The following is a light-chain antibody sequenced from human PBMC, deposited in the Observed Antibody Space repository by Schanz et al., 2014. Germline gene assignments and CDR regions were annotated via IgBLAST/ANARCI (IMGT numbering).Light chain of an antibody. J-gene: IGLJ1*01. Sequence: QSVLTQPASVSGSPGQSITISCTGTSSDVGGYNYVSWYQQHPGKAPKLMIYDVSNRPSGVSSRFSGSKSVTTASLTISGLQAEDEADYYCSSYTNINTPQYVFGTGTKLTVL. CDR2: DVS. CDR1: SSDVGGYNY. CDR3: SSYTNINTPQYV. V-gene: IGLV2-14*01.